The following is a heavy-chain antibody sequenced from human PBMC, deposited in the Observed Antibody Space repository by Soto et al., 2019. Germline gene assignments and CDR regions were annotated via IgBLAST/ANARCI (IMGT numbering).Heavy chain of an antibody. J-gene: IGHJ4*02. CDR3: ARVVYCSGGSCSSSFDY. V-gene: IGHV3-30-3*01. CDR2: ISYDGSNK. Sequence: PGGSLRLSCAASGFTFSSYAMHWVRQAPGKGLEWVAVISYDGSNKYYADSVKGRFTISRDNSKNTLYLQMNSLRAEDTAVYYCARVVYCSGGSCSSSFDYWGQGTLVTVS. CDR1: GFTFSSYA. D-gene: IGHD2-15*01.